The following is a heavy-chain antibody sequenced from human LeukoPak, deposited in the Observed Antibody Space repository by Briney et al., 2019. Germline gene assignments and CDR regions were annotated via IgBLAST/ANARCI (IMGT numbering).Heavy chain of an antibody. D-gene: IGHD6-13*01. Sequence: ASAKVSCKASGYTFTGYYMHWVRQAPGQGLEWMGWINPNSGGTNYAQKFQGRVTMTRDTSISTAYMELSRLRSDDTAVYYCARTGYSSSWHYFDYWGQGTLVTVSS. V-gene: IGHV1-2*02. J-gene: IGHJ4*02. CDR3: ARTGYSSSWHYFDY. CDR1: GYTFTGYY. CDR2: INPNSGGT.